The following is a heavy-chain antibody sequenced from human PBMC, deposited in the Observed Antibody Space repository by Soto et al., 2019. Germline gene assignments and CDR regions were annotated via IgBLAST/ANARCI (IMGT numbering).Heavy chain of an antibody. CDR3: AKDYYDSSGYYVYYYYGMDV. Sequence: GGSLRLSCAASGFTFSSYGMHWVRQAPGKGLEWVAVISYDGSNKYYADSVKGRFTISRDNSKNTLYLQMNSLRAEDTAVYYCAKDYYDSSGYYVYYYYGMDVWGQGTTVTVSS. J-gene: IGHJ6*02. D-gene: IGHD3-22*01. CDR2: ISYDGSNK. V-gene: IGHV3-30*18. CDR1: GFTFSSYG.